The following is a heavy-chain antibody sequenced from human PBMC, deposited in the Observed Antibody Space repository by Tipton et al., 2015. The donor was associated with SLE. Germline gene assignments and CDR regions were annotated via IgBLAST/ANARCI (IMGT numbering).Heavy chain of an antibody. J-gene: IGHJ4*02. Sequence: GSLRLSCAASGFTFSSYGMHWVRQAPGKGLEWVAFIRYDGSNKYYADSVKGRFTISRDNSKNTLYLQMNSLRAEDTAVYYCAKDPQAVRTRTDWGQGTLVTVSS. CDR2: IRYDGSNK. CDR1: GFTFSSYG. CDR3: AKDPQAVRTRTD. V-gene: IGHV3-30*02. D-gene: IGHD3-16*02.